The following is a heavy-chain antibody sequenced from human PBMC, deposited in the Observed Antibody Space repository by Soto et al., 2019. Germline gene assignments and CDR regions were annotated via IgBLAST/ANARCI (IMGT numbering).Heavy chain of an antibody. Sequence: QVQLVQSGAEVKKPGASVKVSCQASGYTFTNYGISWVRQAPGQGLKWVGWISPYNGDTRYAQNVQGRVTLTTDTSTSAAYMELRSLRSDDTALYYCARRGSNKWDEDFDFWGQGTLVTVSS. J-gene: IGHJ4*02. V-gene: IGHV1-18*01. CDR3: ARRGSNKWDEDFDF. CDR1: GYTFTNYG. D-gene: IGHD2-15*01. CDR2: ISPYNGDT.